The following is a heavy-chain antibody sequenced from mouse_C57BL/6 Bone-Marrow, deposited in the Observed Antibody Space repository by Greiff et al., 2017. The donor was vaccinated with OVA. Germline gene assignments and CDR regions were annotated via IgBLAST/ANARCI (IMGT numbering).Heavy chain of an antibody. Sequence: QVTLKVSGPGILQPSQTLSLTCSFSGFSLRTFGMGVGWLRQPSGQGLEWLAHIWWDDAKYYNPALTSRLPISKDTSKNQVFLKIANVDTADTATYYWARIVGYGRYCDVWGTGTTVTVSS. CDR1: GFSLRTFGMG. V-gene: IGHV8-8*01. J-gene: IGHJ1*03. D-gene: IGHD2-14*01. CDR2: IWWDDAK. CDR3: ARIVGYGRYCDV.